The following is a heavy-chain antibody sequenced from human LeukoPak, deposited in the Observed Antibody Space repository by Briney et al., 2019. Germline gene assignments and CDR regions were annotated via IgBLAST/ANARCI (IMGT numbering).Heavy chain of an antibody. CDR3: AKDYCSGGLCYADY. CDR2: ISSDSSTI. D-gene: IGHD2-15*01. CDR1: GFIFSTYS. V-gene: IGHV3-48*01. Sequence: GGSLTLSCAASGFIFSTYSMNWVRQAPGKGLEWVSYISSDSSTIYYADSVKGRFTISRDNAKNLLYLQMNSLRADDTAVYYCAKDYCSGGLCYADYWGQGTLVTVSS. J-gene: IGHJ4*02.